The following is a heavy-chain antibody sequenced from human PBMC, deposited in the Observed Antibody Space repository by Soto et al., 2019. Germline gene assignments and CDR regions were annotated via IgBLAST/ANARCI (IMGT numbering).Heavy chain of an antibody. CDR2: ISGSGGTT. J-gene: IGHJ4*02. CDR1: GFTFSSNA. V-gene: IGHV3-23*01. CDR3: AKQRAGFGSGSDTYYFDY. D-gene: IGHD3-10*01. Sequence: EVQLLESGGGLVQPGGSLRISCIGSGFTFSSNAMSWVRQAPGKGLEWVSAISGSGGTTYYADSVKGRFAVSRDNSNTPLYLQMNSRRAEDTAVYYCAKQRAGFGSGSDTYYFDYWGQGTLVTVSS.